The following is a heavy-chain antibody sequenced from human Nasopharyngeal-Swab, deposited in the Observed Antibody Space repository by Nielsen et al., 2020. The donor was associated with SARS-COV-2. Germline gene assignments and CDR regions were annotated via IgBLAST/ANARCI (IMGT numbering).Heavy chain of an antibody. CDR2: IRPGGDSR. CDR3: ARDGPNWNLDY. CDR1: GFTVSRYD. Sequence: SCAASGFTVSRYDFHWVRQAPGKGLEWVAVIRPGGDSRIYGDSMKGRFAVSRDNSKNTLYLQIDDLRSEDTAVYYCARDGPNWNLDYWGQGTLVTVSS. J-gene: IGHJ4*02. V-gene: IGHV3-33*01. D-gene: IGHD1-1*01.